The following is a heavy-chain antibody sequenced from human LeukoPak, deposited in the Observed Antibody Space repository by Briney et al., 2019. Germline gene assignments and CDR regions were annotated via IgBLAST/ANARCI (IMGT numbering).Heavy chain of an antibody. J-gene: IGHJ4*02. V-gene: IGHV4-61*02. D-gene: IGHD4-17*01. Sequence: SQTLPLTCTVSGGSITSGFYFWTWIRQPAGNTLEWIGRVYTSGTTDYNPSLRSRATISLDTSKNQFSLKLNSVTATDTAVYYCAREQDHGDYIGYWGQGTLVTVSS. CDR3: AREQDHGDYIGY. CDR1: GGSITSGFYF. CDR2: VYTSGTT.